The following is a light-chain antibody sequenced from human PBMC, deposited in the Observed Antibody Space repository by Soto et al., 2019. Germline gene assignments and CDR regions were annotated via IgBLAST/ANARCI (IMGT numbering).Light chain of an antibody. CDR2: EVS. Sequence: QSVLTQPASVSGFPGQSITISFTGTSSDVGGYNYVSWYQQHPGRAPKLMIYEVSNRPSGFSNRFSGSKSGNTASLTISGLQAEDEADYYCSSYTSSSTLDVFGTGTKVTVL. J-gene: IGLJ1*01. CDR1: SSDVGGYNY. V-gene: IGLV2-14*01. CDR3: SSYTSSSTLDV.